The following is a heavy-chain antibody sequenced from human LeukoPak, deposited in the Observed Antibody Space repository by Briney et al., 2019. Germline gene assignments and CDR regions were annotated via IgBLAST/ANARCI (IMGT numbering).Heavy chain of an antibody. CDR3: VRREYSNKSPFDY. CDR1: GGSISESNYY. D-gene: IGHD4-11*01. CDR2: IYFSGNT. J-gene: IGHJ4*02. Sequence: SETLSLTCSVSGGSISESNYYWGWIRQPPGKGLEWIGSIYFSGNTYHNSSLKSRVTISADTSKNQFSLKLNSVTAADTAVYYCVRREYSNKSPFDYWGQGTLVTVSS. V-gene: IGHV4-39*01.